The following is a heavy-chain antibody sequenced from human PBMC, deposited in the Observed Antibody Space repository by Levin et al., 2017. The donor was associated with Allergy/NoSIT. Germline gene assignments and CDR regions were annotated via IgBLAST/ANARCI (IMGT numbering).Heavy chain of an antibody. V-gene: IGHV3-48*02. J-gene: IGHJ3*02. Sequence: GESLKISCAASGFAFSTHTMNWVRQAPGKGLEWISKISSGSTTIDYADSLKGRFTPSRDNSRDSLYLQMNSLRDEDAAVYFCARMKRNILHAVDMWGQGTMVTVSS. CDR2: ISSGSTTI. D-gene: IGHD2/OR15-2a*01. CDR1: GFAFSTHT. CDR3: ARMKRNILHAVDM.